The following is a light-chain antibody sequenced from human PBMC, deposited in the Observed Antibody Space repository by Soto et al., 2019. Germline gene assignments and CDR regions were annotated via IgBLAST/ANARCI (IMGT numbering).Light chain of an antibody. CDR3: CAYSNTSSYV. J-gene: IGLJ1*01. V-gene: IGLV2-23*01. Sequence: QSVLAQPASVSGSPGQSITISCTGTISDVGRFDFVSWYQQHPGQVPKLIIYEGSRRPSGVSSRFSGSKSGNTASLTISGLQPEDEADYYCCAYSNTSSYVFGSGTKVTVL. CDR2: EGS. CDR1: ISDVGRFDF.